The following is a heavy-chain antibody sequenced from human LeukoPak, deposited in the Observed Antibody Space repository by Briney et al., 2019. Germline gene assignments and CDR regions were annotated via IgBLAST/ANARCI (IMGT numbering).Heavy chain of an antibody. Sequence: SVKVSCKASRGTFSSYAISWVRQAPGQGLEWMGRIIPILGIANYAQKLQGRVTITADKSTSIAYMELSSLRSEDTAVYYCAIVRGVAAAGTFYFDYWGQGTLVTVSS. CDR1: RGTFSSYA. D-gene: IGHD6-13*01. J-gene: IGHJ4*02. CDR2: IIPILGIA. CDR3: AIVRGVAAAGTFYFDY. V-gene: IGHV1-69*04.